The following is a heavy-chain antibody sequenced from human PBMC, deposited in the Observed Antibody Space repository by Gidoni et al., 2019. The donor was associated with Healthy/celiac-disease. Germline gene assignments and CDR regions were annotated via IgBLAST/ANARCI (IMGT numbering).Heavy chain of an antibody. CDR2: ISYDGSNK. V-gene: IGHV3-30*18. CDR3: ANGEYDRAVGDI. Sequence: QVQLVESGGGVVQPGRSLRLSCAASGFTFSSYGMHWVRQAPGKGLEWVAVISYDGSNKYYADSVKGRFTISRDNSKNTLYLQMNSLRAEDTAVYYCANGEYDRAVGDIWGQGTMVTVSS. J-gene: IGHJ3*02. D-gene: IGHD3-22*01. CDR1: GFTFSSYG.